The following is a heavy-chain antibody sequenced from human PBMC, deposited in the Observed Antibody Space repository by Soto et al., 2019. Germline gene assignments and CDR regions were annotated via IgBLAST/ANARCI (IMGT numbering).Heavy chain of an antibody. J-gene: IGHJ4*02. CDR1: GFTFSSYA. CDR2: ISYDGSNK. V-gene: IGHV3-30-3*01. CDR3: ERGRYSSWYAIIDY. Sequence: GGSLRLSCAASGFTFSSYAMHWVRQAPGKGLEWVAVISYDGSNKYYADSVKGRFTISRDNSKNTLYLQMNSLRAEDTAVYYCERGRYSSWYAIIDYWGQGTLVTVSS. D-gene: IGHD6-13*01.